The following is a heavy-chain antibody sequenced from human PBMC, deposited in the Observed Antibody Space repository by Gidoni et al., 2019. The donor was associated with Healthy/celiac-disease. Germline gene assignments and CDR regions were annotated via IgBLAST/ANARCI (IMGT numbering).Heavy chain of an antibody. Sequence: QVQLQESGPGLVKPSQTLSLTCTVSGGSISSGSYYWSWIRQPAGKGLEWIGRIYTSGSTNYNPSLKSRVTISVDTSKNQFSLKLSSVTAADTAVYYCARDRISDSSGYYCAFDIWGQGTMVTVSS. D-gene: IGHD3-22*01. CDR2: IYTSGST. CDR1: GGSISSGSYY. CDR3: ARDRISDSSGYYCAFDI. J-gene: IGHJ3*02. V-gene: IGHV4-61*02.